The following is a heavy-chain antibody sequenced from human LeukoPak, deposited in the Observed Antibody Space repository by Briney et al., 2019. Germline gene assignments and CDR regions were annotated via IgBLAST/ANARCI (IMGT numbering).Heavy chain of an antibody. CDR2: INHSGST. Sequence: PSETLSLTCAVYGGSFSGYYWSWIRQPPGKGLEWIGEINHSGSTNYNPSLKSRVTISVDTSKNQFSLKLSSVTAADTAVYYCARRYSYGRFYNYFDSWGQGSLVTVSS. CDR3: ARRYSYGRFYNYFDS. CDR1: GGSFSGYY. V-gene: IGHV4-34*01. D-gene: IGHD5-18*01. J-gene: IGHJ4*02.